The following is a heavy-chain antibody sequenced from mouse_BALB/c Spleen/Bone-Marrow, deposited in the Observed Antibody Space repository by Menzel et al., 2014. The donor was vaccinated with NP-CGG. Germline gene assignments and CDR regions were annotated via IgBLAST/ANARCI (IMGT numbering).Heavy chain of an antibody. CDR3: ARRTPAMDY. CDR1: DYTFTTYW. Sequence: VQLQQSGPDLVRPGSSVKMSCKASDYTFTTYWMHWVKQRPGQGLERIGMIDPSTSETRLNQKFKDKATLIVDKSSNTAYMQLSSLTSEDSAVYYCARRTPAMDYWGQGTSVTVSS. V-gene: IGHV1-52*01. CDR2: IDPSTSET. J-gene: IGHJ4*01.